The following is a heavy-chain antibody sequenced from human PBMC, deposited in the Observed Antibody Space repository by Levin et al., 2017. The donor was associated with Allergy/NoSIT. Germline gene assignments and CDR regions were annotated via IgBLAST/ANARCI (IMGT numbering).Heavy chain of an antibody. CDR2: ISGSGGST. CDR1: GFTFSSYA. Sequence: GGSLRLSCAASGFTFSSYAMSWVRQAPGKGLEWVSAISGSGGSTYYADSVKGRFTISRDNSKNTLYLQMNSLRAEDTAVYYCAKFLGPLSTVTSPMGYWGQGTLVTVSS. V-gene: IGHV3-23*01. D-gene: IGHD3-3*01. J-gene: IGHJ4*02. CDR3: AKFLGPLSTVTSPMGY.